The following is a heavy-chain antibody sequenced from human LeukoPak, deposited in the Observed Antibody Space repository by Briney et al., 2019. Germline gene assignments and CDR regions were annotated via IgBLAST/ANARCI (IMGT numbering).Heavy chain of an antibody. V-gene: IGHV3-23*01. CDR1: GFTFSNYI. J-gene: IGHJ3*02. Sequence: GGALRLSCADSGFTFSNYIMNWVRQAPGRGGEGVSAISGSGGNTHYADTVKGGLTISSDNSKKTLFVQMDSLRAENTAIYYCAKAADIHAFHIWGQGTLVTVSS. CDR2: ISGSGGNT. CDR3: AKAADIHAFHI. D-gene: IGHD2-21*02.